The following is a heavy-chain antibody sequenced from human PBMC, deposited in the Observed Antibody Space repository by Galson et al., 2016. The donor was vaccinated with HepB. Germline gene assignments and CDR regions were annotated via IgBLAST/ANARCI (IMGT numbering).Heavy chain of an antibody. CDR2: ISSGSAPI. CDR3: ARDFWFYDSSGNSEIDAFDI. D-gene: IGHD3-22*01. V-gene: IGHV3-21*01. Sequence: SLRLSCAASGFTFSGYSMNWVRQAPGKGLEWVSSISSGSAPIYYADSVRGRFTISRDNAKNSLYLQMNRLRAEDTAVYYCARDFWFYDSSGNSEIDAFDIWGQGTMVTVSS. J-gene: IGHJ3*02. CDR1: GFTFSGYS.